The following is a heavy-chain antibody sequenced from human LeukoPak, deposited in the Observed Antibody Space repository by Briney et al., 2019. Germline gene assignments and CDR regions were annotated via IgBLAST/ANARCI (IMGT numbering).Heavy chain of an antibody. V-gene: IGHV4-39*01. CDR3: ARRSGTYQAFDI. Sequence: SETLSLTCTVSGGSISSNGYYWGWIRQPPGKGLEWIGSFYYTGSTFYSPSLKSRVTISVDTSKNQFSLKLSSVTAADTAVYYCARRSGTYQAFDIWGQGTMVTVSS. J-gene: IGHJ3*02. CDR2: FYYTGST. CDR1: GGSISSNGYY. D-gene: IGHD1-26*01.